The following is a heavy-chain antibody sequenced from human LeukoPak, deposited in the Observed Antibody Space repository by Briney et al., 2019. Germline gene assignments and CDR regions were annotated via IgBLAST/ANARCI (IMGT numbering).Heavy chain of an antibody. J-gene: IGHJ4*02. Sequence: SETLSLTCTVSGGSITSSSYYWGWIRQPPRKGLEWIGSIYYSGSPYYNPSLKSRVTMSLDTSKSQFSLNLSSVTAADTALYYCARVTREAARPYFVSYWGQGTLVTVSS. D-gene: IGHD6-6*01. CDR1: GGSITSSSYY. V-gene: IGHV4-39*07. CDR2: IYYSGSP. CDR3: ARVTREAARPYFVSY.